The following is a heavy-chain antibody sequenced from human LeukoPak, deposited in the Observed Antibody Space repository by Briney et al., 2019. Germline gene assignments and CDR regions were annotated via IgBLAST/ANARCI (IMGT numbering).Heavy chain of an antibody. D-gene: IGHD3-22*01. CDR2: IYYSGST. V-gene: IGHV4-59*12. Sequence: SETLSLTCTVSGGSISSYYWSWIRQPPGKGLEWIGYIYYSGSTYYNPSLKSRVTISVDTSKNQFSLKLSSVTAADTAVYYCARLPYDSSGYYPGDDYWGQGTLVTVSS. CDR3: ARLPYDSSGYYPGDDY. J-gene: IGHJ4*02. CDR1: GGSISSYY.